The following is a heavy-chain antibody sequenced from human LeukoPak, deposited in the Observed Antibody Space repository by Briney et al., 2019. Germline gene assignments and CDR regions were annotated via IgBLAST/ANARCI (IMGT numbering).Heavy chain of an antibody. CDR3: ASYGSRPLRYYYMDV. CDR2: ISSSSSYI. Sequence: GGSLRLSCAASGFTFSSNNMNWVRQAPGKGLEWVSSISSSSSYIYYADSVKGRFTLSRDNAKNSLYLQMYSLRAEDTAVYYCASYGSRPLRYYYMDVWGKGTTVTVSS. J-gene: IGHJ6*03. CDR1: GFTFSSNN. D-gene: IGHD6-19*01. V-gene: IGHV3-21*01.